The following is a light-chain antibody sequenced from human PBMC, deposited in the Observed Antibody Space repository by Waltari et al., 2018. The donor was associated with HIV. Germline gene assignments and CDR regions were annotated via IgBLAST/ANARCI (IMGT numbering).Light chain of an antibody. J-gene: IGLJ2*01. CDR3: QSFDNNNVV. Sequence: NFMLTQPHSVSESPGKTVTISCTRSSGNIASSYVQWYPQLAGNSPTVVIYENKERPSGVPDRFSGSIDSSSNSASLTISGLKTEDEADYYCQSFDNNNVVFGGGTKVTVL. CDR1: SGNIASSY. CDR2: ENK. V-gene: IGLV6-57*01.